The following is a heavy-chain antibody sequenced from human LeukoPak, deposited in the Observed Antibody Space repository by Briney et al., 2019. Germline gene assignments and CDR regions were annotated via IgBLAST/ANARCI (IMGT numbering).Heavy chain of an antibody. V-gene: IGHV1-2*04. CDR3: AREGWSSGYRFYYYGMDV. Sequence: ASVKVSCKASGGTFSSYAISWVRQAPGQGLEWMGWINPNSGGTNYAQKFQGWVTMTRDTSISTAYMELSRLRSDDTAVYYCAREGWSSGYRFYYYGMDVWGQGTTVTVSS. D-gene: IGHD3-22*01. J-gene: IGHJ6*02. CDR2: INPNSGGT. CDR1: GGTFSSYA.